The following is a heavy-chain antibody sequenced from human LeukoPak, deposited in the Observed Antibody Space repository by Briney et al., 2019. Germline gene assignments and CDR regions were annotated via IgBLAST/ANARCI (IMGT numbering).Heavy chain of an antibody. J-gene: IGHJ3*02. CDR2: IYYTGNT. V-gene: IGHV4-39*07. D-gene: IGHD3-10*01. Sequence: PSETLSLTCSVSGDSITGYYWGWVRQPPGKGLEWIGDIYYTGNTYYNSSLKSRVTISLDTSKNQFSLQVTSLTAADTAAYYCTKSDGYGLIHICGRGTMVTVSS. CDR3: TKSDGYGLIHI. CDR1: GDSITGYY.